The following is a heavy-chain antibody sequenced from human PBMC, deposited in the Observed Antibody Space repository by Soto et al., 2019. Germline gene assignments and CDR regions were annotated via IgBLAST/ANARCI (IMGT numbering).Heavy chain of an antibody. CDR1: GYSFTGYW. CDR3: ARRGRRTDAFDI. J-gene: IGHJ3*02. V-gene: IGHV5-10-1*01. CDR2: IDPSDSYT. Sequence: WESPKISCQGSGYSFTGYWLSWVRQMPGKGLEWMWRIDPSDSYTNYSPSFQGHVTISADKSISTAYLQWSCLKASDTAMYYCARRGRRTDAFDIWGQGTMVTVSS.